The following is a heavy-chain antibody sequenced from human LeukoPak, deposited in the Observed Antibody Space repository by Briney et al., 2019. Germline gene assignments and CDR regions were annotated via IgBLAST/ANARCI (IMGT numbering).Heavy chain of an antibody. Sequence: GGSLRLSCAASGFTFSSYGMHWVRRAPGKGLEWVAVISYDGSNKYCADSVKGRFTISRDNSKNTLYLQMNSLRAEDTAVYYCAKTYYYDSSGYGYWGQGTLVTVSS. CDR2: ISYDGSNK. CDR3: AKTYYYDSSGYGY. D-gene: IGHD3-22*01. CDR1: GFTFSSYG. V-gene: IGHV3-30*18. J-gene: IGHJ4*02.